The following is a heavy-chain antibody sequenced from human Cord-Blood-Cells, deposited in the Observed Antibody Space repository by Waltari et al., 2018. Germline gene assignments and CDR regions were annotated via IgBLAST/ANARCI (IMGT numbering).Heavy chain of an antibody. D-gene: IGHD6-6*01. CDR1: GDSVSSNSSA. CDR3: ARNHQGSIAARPEGYFDL. V-gene: IGHV6-1*01. CDR2: PCDLSKWYN. J-gene: IGHJ2*01. Sequence: QVQLQQSGPGLVKPSQTLSLTCAISGDSVSSNSSAWKWIRQSPSRGLEWLGRPCDLSKWYNVYAVSVKRRITINPDTHKNQFSLQLNSVPPEDTAVYYCARNHQGSIAARPEGYFDLWGRGTLVTVSS.